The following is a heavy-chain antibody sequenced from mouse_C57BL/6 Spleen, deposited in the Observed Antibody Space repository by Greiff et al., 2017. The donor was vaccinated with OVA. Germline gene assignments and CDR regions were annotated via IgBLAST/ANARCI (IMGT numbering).Heavy chain of an antibody. V-gene: IGHV1-64*01. J-gene: IGHJ2*01. CDR2: IHPNSSSS. CDR1: GYTFTSYW. Sequence: QVQLLQPGAELVQPGASVKLSCKASGYTFTSYWMHWVQQRPGQGLEWIGLIHPNSSSSNYNDNFSSKATLTVDKSSSTAYMNLSSLTSEGSAVYCCSYEYDYYFDYWGQGTTLTVSS. CDR3: SYEYDYYFDY. D-gene: IGHD2-4*01.